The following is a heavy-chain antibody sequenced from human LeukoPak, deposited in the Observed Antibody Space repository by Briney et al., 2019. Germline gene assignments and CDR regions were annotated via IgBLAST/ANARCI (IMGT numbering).Heavy chain of an antibody. CDR1: GFTFGDYA. Sequence: GGSLRLSCTASGFTFGDYAMSWFRQAPGKGLEWVSGMSGSGASTYYADSVKGRFTISRDTSKNTLYLQMDSLRVEDTAVHYCAKVVRAGGSHYYGMDVWGQGTTVTVSS. V-gene: IGHV3-23*01. CDR3: AKVVRAGGSHYYGMDV. J-gene: IGHJ6*02. D-gene: IGHD3-10*01. CDR2: MSGSGAST.